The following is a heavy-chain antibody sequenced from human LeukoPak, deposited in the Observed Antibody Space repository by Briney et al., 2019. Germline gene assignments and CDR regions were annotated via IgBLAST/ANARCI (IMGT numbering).Heavy chain of an antibody. D-gene: IGHD2/OR15-2a*01. CDR1: GFTFSSYA. V-gene: IGHV3-23*01. CDR3: ARNVSGQYFDI. J-gene: IGHJ2*01. CDR2: ISGSGDST. Sequence: GGSLRLSCAASGFTFSSYAMNWVRQAPGKGLECISAISGSGDSTYYADSVKGRFTISRDNSKNTPYLQMNSLRAEDTDVYYCARNVSGQYFDIWGRGTLVTVSS.